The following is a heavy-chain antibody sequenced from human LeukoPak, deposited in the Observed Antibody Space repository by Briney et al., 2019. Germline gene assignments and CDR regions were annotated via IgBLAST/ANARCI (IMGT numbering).Heavy chain of an antibody. J-gene: IGHJ4*02. Sequence: SETLSLTCTVSGGSISSSSYYWGWIRQPPGKGLEWIGSIYYSGSTYYNPSLKSRVIISVDTSKNQFSLKLSSVTAADTAVYYCARGSDGYYYDSSGYLPFDYWGQGTLVTVSS. CDR1: GGSISSSSYY. D-gene: IGHD3-22*01. CDR2: IYYSGST. V-gene: IGHV4-39*01. CDR3: ARGSDGYYYDSSGYLPFDY.